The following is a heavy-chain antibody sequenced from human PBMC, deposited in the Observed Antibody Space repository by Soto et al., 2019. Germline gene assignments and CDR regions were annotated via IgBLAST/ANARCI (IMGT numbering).Heavy chain of an antibody. V-gene: IGHV3-48*03. J-gene: IGHJ6*02. CDR1: GLTFGHYE. CDR3: ARDXGFSYESPGYFYHGLDV. CDR2: ISSAGSTI. D-gene: IGHD5-18*01. Sequence: PGGSLRLSCAASGLTFGHYEMNWVRQAPGKGLEWVSYISSAGSTIYYADSVNGRFTISRDNVNNTLYLQMHSLRVEDTAVYYCARDXGFSYESPGYFYHGLDVWGQGTTVTVSS.